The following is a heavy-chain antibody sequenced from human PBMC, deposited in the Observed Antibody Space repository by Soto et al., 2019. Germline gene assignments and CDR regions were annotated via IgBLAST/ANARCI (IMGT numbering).Heavy chain of an antibody. Sequence: QVQLVESGGGVVQPGRSLRLSCAASGFTFSSYGMHWVRQAPGKGLEWVAVISYDGSNKYYADSVKGRFTISRDNSKNTLYLQMNSLRAEDTAVYYCAKEKGELVLYYYYVMDVWGQGTTVTVSS. J-gene: IGHJ6*02. CDR2: ISYDGSNK. CDR3: AKEKGELVLYYYYVMDV. CDR1: GFTFSSYG. V-gene: IGHV3-30*18. D-gene: IGHD6-6*01.